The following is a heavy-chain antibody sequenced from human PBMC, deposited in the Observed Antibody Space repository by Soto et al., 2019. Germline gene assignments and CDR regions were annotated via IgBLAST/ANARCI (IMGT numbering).Heavy chain of an antibody. CDR3: TRHEAYCGGDRHKFDWFDP. CDR2: IRSKVNSYAT. V-gene: IGHV3-73*01. J-gene: IGHJ5*02. CDR1: GFTFSGSA. Sequence: GGSLRLSCAASGFTFSGSAVHWVRQASGKGLEWVGRIRSKVNSYATTYAASVKGRFIISRDDSKNTAYLQMNSLKSDDTAVYYCTRHEAYCGGDRHKFDWFDPWSQGSLVTVS. D-gene: IGHD2-21*02.